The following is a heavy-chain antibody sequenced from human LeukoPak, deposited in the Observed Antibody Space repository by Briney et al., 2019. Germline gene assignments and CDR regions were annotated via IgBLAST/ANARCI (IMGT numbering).Heavy chain of an antibody. CDR1: GFTFSSYS. V-gene: IGHV3-48*01. J-gene: IGHJ4*02. CDR2: IRSSSSSI. CDR3: ARDGVGEFDFDY. D-gene: IGHD3-10*01. Sequence: GGSLRLSCAASGFTFSSYSMNWVRQAPGKGLEWVSYIRSSSSSIYYTDSVKGRFTISRDNAKNSLYLQMNSLRAEDTAVYYCARDGVGEFDFDYWGQGTLITVSS.